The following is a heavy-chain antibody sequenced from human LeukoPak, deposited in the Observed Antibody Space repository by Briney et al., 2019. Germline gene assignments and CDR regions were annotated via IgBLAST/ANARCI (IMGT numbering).Heavy chain of an antibody. D-gene: IGHD3-3*01. CDR2: IYYSGST. J-gene: IGHJ6*02. V-gene: IGHV4-31*03. Sequence: SETLSLTSTVSGGSISSGGYSWSWIRQHPGKGLEWIGYIYYSGSTYYNPSLKSRVTISVDTSKNQFSLKLSSVTAADTAVYYCARARGYDFWSGYYGMDVWGQGTTVTVSS. CDR3: ARARGYDFWSGYYGMDV. CDR1: GGSISSGGYS.